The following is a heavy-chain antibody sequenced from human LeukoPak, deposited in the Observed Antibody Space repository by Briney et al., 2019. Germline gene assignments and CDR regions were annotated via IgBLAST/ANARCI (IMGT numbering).Heavy chain of an antibody. CDR2: IYTSGST. V-gene: IGHV4-61*02. D-gene: IGHD2-2*01. Sequence: SETLSLTCTVPGGSISSGSYSWSWIRQPAGKGLEWIGRIYTSGSTNYNPSLKSRVTISVDTSKNQFSLKLSSVTAADTAVYYCARVLGYCSSTSCHTADYWGQGTLVTVSS. CDR1: GGSISSGSYS. J-gene: IGHJ4*02. CDR3: ARVLGYCSSTSCHTADY.